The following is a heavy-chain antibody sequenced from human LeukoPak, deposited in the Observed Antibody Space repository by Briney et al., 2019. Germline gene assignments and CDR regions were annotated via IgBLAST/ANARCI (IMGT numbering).Heavy chain of an antibody. V-gene: IGHV3-74*03. D-gene: IGHD6-19*01. CDR1: GFTFSSHC. CDR2: INSDGSST. CDR3: AGGSVAVAGTRNSLDF. J-gene: IGHJ4*02. Sequence: GGSLRLSCAASGFTFSSHCMHWVRQVPGKGLVWVSRINSDGSSTKYAYSVKGRFTISRDNAKNTLHLQMNSLRVEDTAVYYCAGGSVAVAGTRNSLDFWGQGSLVTVSS.